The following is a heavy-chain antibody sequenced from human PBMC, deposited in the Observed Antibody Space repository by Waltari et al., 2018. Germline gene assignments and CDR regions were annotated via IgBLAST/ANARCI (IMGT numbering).Heavy chain of an antibody. CDR1: GVSITSNRHY. V-gene: IGHV4-39*01. CDR3: ATYIGASVGTAAFDV. Sequence: QLQLQESGPGLVKPSETLSLPCSVSGVSITSNRHYWGWIRQPPGQGLEWIGTMCYSGATYSSPSLKSRVTISRDTSKNQLSLKLGSVTAADTAVYYCATYIGASVGTAAFDVWGQGTMVTVSS. J-gene: IGHJ3*01. CDR2: MCYSGAT. D-gene: IGHD5-12*01.